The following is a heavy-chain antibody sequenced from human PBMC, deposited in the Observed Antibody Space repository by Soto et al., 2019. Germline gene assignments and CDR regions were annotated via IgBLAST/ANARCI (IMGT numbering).Heavy chain of an antibody. J-gene: IGHJ4*02. D-gene: IGHD2-15*01. CDR2: IWGDESKK. V-gene: IGHV3-33*01. CDR3: ARGAGGAVAAGDFDY. CDR1: RSAFRTHG. Sequence: QVQLVESGGGVVQPGGSLRLSRAVSRSAFRTHGMHWVREAPGKGLEWVAVIWGDESKKYYGDSVKGRFTISKDNSKNTLFLQMNTLRAEDTAVYYCARGAGGAVAAGDFDYWGQGTLVTVSS.